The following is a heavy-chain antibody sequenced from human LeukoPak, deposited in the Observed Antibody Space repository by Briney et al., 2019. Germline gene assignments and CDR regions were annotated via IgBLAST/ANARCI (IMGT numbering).Heavy chain of an antibody. CDR3: ARDLAPFFGRYFDCCGMDV. CDR2: ISSSGSTI. CDR1: GFTFSDYY. J-gene: IGHJ6*02. V-gene: IGHV3-11*01. Sequence: PGGSLRLSCAASGFTFSDYYMSWIRQAPGKGLEWVSYISSSGSTIYYADSVKGRFTISRDNAKNSLYLQMNSLRAEDTAVYYCARDLAPFFGRYFDCCGMDVWGQGTTVTVSS. D-gene: IGHD3-9*01.